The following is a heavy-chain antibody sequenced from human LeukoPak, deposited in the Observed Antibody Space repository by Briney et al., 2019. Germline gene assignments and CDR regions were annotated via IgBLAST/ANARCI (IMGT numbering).Heavy chain of an antibody. J-gene: IGHJ4*02. CDR1: GGSTSSSSYY. CDR2: IYYSGTT. CDR3: ARNPHYYDSGGTGDS. V-gene: IGHV4-39*07. Sequence: KSSETLSLTCSVSGGSTSSSSYYWGWIRQPPGKGLEWIASIYYSGTTYYNPSLKSRVTISVDTSKNQFSLKLNSVTAADTAVYYCARNPHYYDSGGTGDSWGQGTLVTVSS. D-gene: IGHD3-22*01.